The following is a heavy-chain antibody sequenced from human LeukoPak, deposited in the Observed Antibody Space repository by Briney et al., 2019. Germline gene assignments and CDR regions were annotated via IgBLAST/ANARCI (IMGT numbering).Heavy chain of an antibody. D-gene: IGHD4-17*01. CDR3: VGGDYLQYFQH. Sequence: GGSLRLSCAASRFTFSRHGMHWVRQAPGKGLEWVAFIRFDGSNNYYADSVKGRFTISRDNSKNTVSLQMNSLRAEDTAVYYCVGGDYLQYFQHWGQGTLVTVSS. J-gene: IGHJ1*01. CDR1: RFTFSRHG. CDR2: IRFDGSNN. V-gene: IGHV3-30*02.